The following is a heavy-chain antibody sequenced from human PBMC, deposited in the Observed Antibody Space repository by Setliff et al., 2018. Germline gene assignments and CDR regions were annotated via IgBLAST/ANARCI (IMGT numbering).Heavy chain of an antibody. Sequence: PPETLSLTCAVSGGSLNSGSYYWSWIRQSTERGLEWLGRLHTSGSTTYNPALNSRVTISVDTSTNQFSLRLTSLTAADTAVYFCARDNTILGATDHWGQGTLVTVSS. CDR1: GGSLNSGSYY. J-gene: IGHJ5*02. V-gene: IGHV4-61*02. D-gene: IGHD1-26*01. CDR2: LHTSGST. CDR3: ARDNTILGATDH.